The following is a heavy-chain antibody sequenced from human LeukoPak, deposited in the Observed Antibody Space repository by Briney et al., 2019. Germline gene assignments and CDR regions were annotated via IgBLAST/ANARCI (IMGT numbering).Heavy chain of an antibody. Sequence: GESLKISCKGSGYSFTSYGISWVRQAPAQGLEWMGWISAYNGNTNYAQKLQGRVTMTTDTSTSTAYMELRSLRSDDTAVYYCARVYCSGGSCYFVESFDYWGQGTLVTVSS. J-gene: IGHJ4*02. V-gene: IGHV1-18*01. CDR2: ISAYNGNT. D-gene: IGHD2-15*01. CDR3: ARVYCSGGSCYFVESFDY. CDR1: GYSFTSYG.